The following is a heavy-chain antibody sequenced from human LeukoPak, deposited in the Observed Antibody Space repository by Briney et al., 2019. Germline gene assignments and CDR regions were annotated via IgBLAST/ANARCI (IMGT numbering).Heavy chain of an antibody. J-gene: IGHJ4*02. V-gene: IGHV3-11*04. CDR2: ISSSGSTI. CDR1: GFTFSDYY. Sequence: KPGGSLRLSCAAPGFTFSDYYMSWIRQAPGKGLEWVSYISSSGSTIYYADSVKGRFTISRDNAKNSLYLQMNSLRAEDTAVYYCARGEQRMWLLLPNYFDYWGQGTLVTVSS. D-gene: IGHD3-22*01. CDR3: ARGEQRMWLLLPNYFDY.